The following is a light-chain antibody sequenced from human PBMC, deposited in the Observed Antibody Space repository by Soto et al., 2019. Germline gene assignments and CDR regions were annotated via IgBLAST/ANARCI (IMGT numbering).Light chain of an antibody. CDR1: QSIGSY. Sequence: DIQLTQSPSSLSSSVGDRGTLTCRASQSIGSYVNWYQQKPGQAPKLLSYAASSLQSGVPSRCSGSGAGTDFTLTISSLKPDDFETYYCQHYNSYSEAFGQGTKVDIK. CDR2: AAS. J-gene: IGKJ1*01. V-gene: IGKV1-39*01. CDR3: QHYNSYSEA.